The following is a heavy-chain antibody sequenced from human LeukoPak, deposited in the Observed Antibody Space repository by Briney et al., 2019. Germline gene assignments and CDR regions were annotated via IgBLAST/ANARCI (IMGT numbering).Heavy chain of an antibody. V-gene: IGHV5-51*01. CDR2: IYPGDSDT. D-gene: IGHD3-22*01. CDR3: ARTKSAYYYDSTHNAFDI. Sequence: GESLKISCKGSGYSFTSYWIGWVRQMPGKGLEWMGIIYPGDSDTRYSPSFQGQVTISADKSISTAYLQWSSLKASDTAMYYCARTKSAYYYDSTHNAFDIWGQGTMVTVSS. J-gene: IGHJ3*02. CDR1: GYSFTSYW.